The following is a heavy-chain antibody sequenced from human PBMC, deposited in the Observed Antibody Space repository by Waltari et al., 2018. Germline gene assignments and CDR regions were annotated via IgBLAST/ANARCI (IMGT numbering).Heavy chain of an antibody. D-gene: IGHD3-3*01. CDR3: TRDGGNVLRFLGWPRNNDY. CDR1: GFTFGDYA. Sequence: EVQLVESGGGLVQPGRSLRLSCTASGFTFGDYAMSWVRQAPGKGLEWVGFIRSKAYGGTTEYAASVKGRFTISREDSKSIAYLQMNSLKTEDTAVYYCTRDGGNVLRFLGWPRNNDYWGQGTLVTVSS. J-gene: IGHJ4*02. V-gene: IGHV3-49*04. CDR2: IRSKAYGGTT.